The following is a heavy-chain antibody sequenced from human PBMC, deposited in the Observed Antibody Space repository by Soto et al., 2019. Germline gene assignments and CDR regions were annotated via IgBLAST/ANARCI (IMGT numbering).Heavy chain of an antibody. J-gene: IGHJ6*02. CDR3: ARVHPIVGATRERSPDYYYYGMDV. V-gene: IGHV4-59*01. D-gene: IGHD1-26*01. CDR2: IYYSGST. Sequence: SETLSLTCTVSGGSISSYYWSWIRQPPGKGLEWIGYIYYSGSTNYNPSLKSRVTISVDTSKNQFSLKLSSVTAADTAVYYCARVHPIVGATRERSPDYYYYGMDVWGQGTTVTVSS. CDR1: GGSISSYY.